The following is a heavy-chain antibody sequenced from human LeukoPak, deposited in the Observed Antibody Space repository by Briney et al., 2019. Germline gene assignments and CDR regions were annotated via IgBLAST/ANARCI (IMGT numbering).Heavy chain of an antibody. J-gene: IGHJ4*02. CDR3: AREWYSSSWYSKEYYFDY. CDR1: GFIFSDYY. V-gene: IGHV3-11*04. D-gene: IGHD6-13*01. CDR2: INDNGKTI. Sequence: GSLRLSCAASGFIFSDYYMTWLRQAPGKGLEWVSYINDNGKTIYYADSVRGRFAISRDNARNSLYLHMNNLRAEDTAVYYCAREWYSSSWYSKEYYFDYWGQGTLVTVSS.